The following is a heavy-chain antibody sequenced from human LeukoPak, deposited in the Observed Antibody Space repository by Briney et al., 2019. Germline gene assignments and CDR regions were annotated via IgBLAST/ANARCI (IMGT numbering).Heavy chain of an antibody. CDR3: ASYGGLGSYYNKKSHFDY. D-gene: IGHD3-10*01. CDR1: GFTFSSYE. J-gene: IGHJ4*02. CDR2: ISSSGSTI. V-gene: IGHV3-48*03. Sequence: GGSLRLSCAASGFTFSSYEMNWVRQAPGKGLEWVSYISSSGSTIYYADSVKGRFTISRDNAKNSLYLQMNSLRAEDTAVYYCASYGGLGSYYNKKSHFDYWGQGTLVTVSS.